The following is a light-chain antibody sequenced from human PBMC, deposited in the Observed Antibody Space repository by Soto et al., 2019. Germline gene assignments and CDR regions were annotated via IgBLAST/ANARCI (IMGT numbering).Light chain of an antibody. CDR3: CAYGGSSTVA. J-gene: IGLJ2*01. CDR2: EGT. CDR1: SSDGGIYSL. V-gene: IGLV2-23*01. Sequence: QSALPQPASVSGSPGQSITISCTGISSDGGIYSLVSWYQQHPGKAPKFIIYEGTKRPSGVSTRFSGSKSGNTASLTICGLQAEDEGDYYCCAYGGSSTVAFGGGTQLTVL.